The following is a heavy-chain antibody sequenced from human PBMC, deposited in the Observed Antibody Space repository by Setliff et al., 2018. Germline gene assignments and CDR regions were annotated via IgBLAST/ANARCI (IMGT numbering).Heavy chain of an antibody. D-gene: IGHD5-12*01. CDR1: GYSISSGYY. J-gene: IGHJ4*02. Sequence: LSLTCGVSGYSISSGYYWGWIRQPPGKGLEWIGSIYRTGSTHYNPSLKSRVTISVDTSKNQFSLKLSSVTAADTAVYYCARARYSGYVDYWGQGTLVTVSS. V-gene: IGHV4-38-2*01. CDR3: ARARYSGYVDY. CDR2: IYRTGST.